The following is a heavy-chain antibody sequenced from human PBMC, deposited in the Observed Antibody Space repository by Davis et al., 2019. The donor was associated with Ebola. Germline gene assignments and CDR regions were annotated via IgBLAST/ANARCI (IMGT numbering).Heavy chain of an antibody. D-gene: IGHD6-19*01. CDR2: ISGSGGST. Sequence: PGGSLRLSCAASGFTFSSYAMSWVRQAPGKGLEWVSAISGSGGSTYYADSVKGRFTISRDNSKNTLYLQMNSLRAEDTAVYYCARGAVAGTGGYWFDPWGQGTLVTVSS. V-gene: IGHV3-23*01. J-gene: IGHJ5*02. CDR3: ARGAVAGTGGYWFDP. CDR1: GFTFSSYA.